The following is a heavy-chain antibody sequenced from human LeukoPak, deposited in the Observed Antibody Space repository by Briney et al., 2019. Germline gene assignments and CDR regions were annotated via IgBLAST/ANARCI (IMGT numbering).Heavy chain of an antibody. V-gene: IGHV1-69*06. CDR1: GGTFSSYA. J-gene: IGHJ6*03. Sequence: SVKVSCKASGGTFSSYAISWVRQAPGQGLEWMGGIIPIFGTANYAQKFHGRVTITADKSTSTAYMELSSLRSEDTAVYYCARDGTRGSSWTISYYYYMDVWGKGTTVTVSS. CDR2: IIPIFGTA. CDR3: ARDGTRGSSWTISYYYYMDV. D-gene: IGHD5-12*01.